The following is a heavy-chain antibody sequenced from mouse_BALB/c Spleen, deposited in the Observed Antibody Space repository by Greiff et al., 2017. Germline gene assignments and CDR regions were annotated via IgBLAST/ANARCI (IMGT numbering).Heavy chain of an antibody. J-gene: IGHJ4*01. D-gene: IGHD2-14*01. V-gene: IGHV7-3*02. CDR2: IRNKANGYTT. Sequence: DVKLVESGGGLVQPGGSLRLSCATSGFTFTDYYMSWVRQPPGKALEWLGFIRNKANGYTTEYSASVKGRFTISRDNSQSILYLQMNTLRAEDSATYYCARAFYYRYGDVYAMDYWGQGTSGTVSS. CDR1: GFTFTDYY. CDR3: ARAFYYRYGDVYAMDY.